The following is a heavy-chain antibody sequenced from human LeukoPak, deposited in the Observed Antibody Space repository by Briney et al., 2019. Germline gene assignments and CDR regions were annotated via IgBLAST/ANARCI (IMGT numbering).Heavy chain of an antibody. J-gene: IGHJ4*02. V-gene: IGHV3-7*01. CDR3: ARACDMPTCNFDY. CDR2: IKQDGSEK. CDR1: GFTFSSYW. D-gene: IGHD2-2*01. Sequence: GGSLRLSCAASGFTFSSYWMSWVRQAPGKGLEWVANIKQDGSEKLYVDSMKGRFTISRDNAKNSLFLQMNSLRAEETAVYYCARACDMPTCNFDYWGQGTLVTVSS.